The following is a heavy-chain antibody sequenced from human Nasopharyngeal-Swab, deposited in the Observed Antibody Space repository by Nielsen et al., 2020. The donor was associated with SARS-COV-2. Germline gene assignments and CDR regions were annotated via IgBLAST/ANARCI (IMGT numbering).Heavy chain of an antibody. D-gene: IGHD6-13*01. Sequence: SVKVSCKASGGTFSSYAISWVRQAPGQGLEWMGGIIPIFGTANYAQKFQGRVTITADESTSTAYMELSSLRSEDTAVYYCARLPGIAAAGRERYYYYMDVWGKGTTVTGSS. V-gene: IGHV1-69*13. CDR1: GGTFSSYA. CDR3: ARLPGIAAAGRERYYYYMDV. CDR2: IIPIFGTA. J-gene: IGHJ6*03.